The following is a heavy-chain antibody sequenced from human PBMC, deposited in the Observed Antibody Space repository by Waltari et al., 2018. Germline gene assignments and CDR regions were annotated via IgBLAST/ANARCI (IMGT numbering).Heavy chain of an antibody. CDR2: IYTSGRT. J-gene: IGHJ4*02. Sequence: QVQLQESGPGLVKPSETLSLTCTVSGGSISSYYWSWSRRPAGKGLEWIGRIYTSGRTNYNPSLKSRVTMSVDTSKNQFSLKLSSVTAADTAVYYCARDGSGITPVPGPYFDYWGQGTLVTVSS. D-gene: IGHD2-15*01. CDR1: GGSISSYY. CDR3: ARDGSGITPVPGPYFDY. V-gene: IGHV4-4*07.